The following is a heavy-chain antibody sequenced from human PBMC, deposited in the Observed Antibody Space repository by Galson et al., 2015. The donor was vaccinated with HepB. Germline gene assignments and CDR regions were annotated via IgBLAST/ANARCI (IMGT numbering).Heavy chain of an antibody. V-gene: IGHV1-69*13. CDR2: IIPIFGTA. Sequence: SVKVSCKASGGTFSSYAISWVRQAPGQGLEWMGGIIPIFGTANYAQKFQGRVTITADESTSTAYMELSSLRSEDTAVYYCARGYSSSRYFDYWGQGTLVTVSS. D-gene: IGHD6-13*01. CDR1: GGTFSSYA. J-gene: IGHJ4*02. CDR3: ARGYSSSRYFDY.